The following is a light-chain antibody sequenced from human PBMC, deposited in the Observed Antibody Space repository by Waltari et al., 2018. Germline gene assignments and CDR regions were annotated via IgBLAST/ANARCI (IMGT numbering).Light chain of an antibody. CDR1: QRLSNW. V-gene: IGKV1-5*03. J-gene: IGKJ1*01. Sequence: DIQMTQSPSTLSASVGDRVTITCRASQRLSNWLAWYQQKPGKAPKVLIYKASTLESGVPSRISGSGSGTEFTLTISSLQPDDFATYYCQQYRKLWTFGQGTKVEIK. CDR2: KAS. CDR3: QQYRKLWT.